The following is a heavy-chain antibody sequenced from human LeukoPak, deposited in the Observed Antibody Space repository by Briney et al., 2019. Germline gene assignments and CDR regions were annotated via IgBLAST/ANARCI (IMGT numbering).Heavy chain of an antibody. CDR2: ISSSSFKI. J-gene: IGHJ6*03. CDR3: VRDPSYGSSWYYYMDV. CDR1: EFTVVRYA. D-gene: IGHD6-13*01. V-gene: IGHV3-48*04. Sequence: GGSLRLSGAASEFTVVRYAMNWVRQAPGKGLEGGSYISSSSFKIVYADSVKGRFTISRDNSKNSLYLQMDSLRVEDTAVYYCVRDPSYGSSWYYYMDVWGKGTTVTVSS.